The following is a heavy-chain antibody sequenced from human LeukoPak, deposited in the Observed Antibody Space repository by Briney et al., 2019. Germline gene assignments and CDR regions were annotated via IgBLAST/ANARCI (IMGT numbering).Heavy chain of an antibody. CDR2: INPNSGGT. J-gene: IGHJ3*02. CDR3: ARGRDSSGYYSPTDAFDI. CDR1: GYTFIGYY. Sequence: ASVKVSCKASGYTFIGYYMHWVRQAPGQGLEWMGWINPNSGGTNYAQKFQGRVTMTRDTSISTAYMELSRLRSDDTAVYYCARGRDSSGYYSPTDAFDIWGQGTMDTVSS. V-gene: IGHV1-2*02. D-gene: IGHD3-22*01.